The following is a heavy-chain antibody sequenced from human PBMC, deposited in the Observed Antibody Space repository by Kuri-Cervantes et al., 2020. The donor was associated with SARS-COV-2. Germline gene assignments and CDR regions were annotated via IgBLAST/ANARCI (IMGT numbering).Heavy chain of an antibody. D-gene: IGHD7-27*01. CDR3: TRDPWGYFDY. V-gene: IGHV3-49*04. CDR1: GFTFGDYA. J-gene: IGHJ4*02. CDR2: IRSKAYGGTT. Sequence: GGSLRLSCTASGFTFGDYAMSWVRQAPGKGLEWVGFIRSKAYGGTTEYAASVKGRFTISRDDSKSIAYLKMNSLKTEDTAVYYCTRDPWGYFDYWGQGTLVTVSS.